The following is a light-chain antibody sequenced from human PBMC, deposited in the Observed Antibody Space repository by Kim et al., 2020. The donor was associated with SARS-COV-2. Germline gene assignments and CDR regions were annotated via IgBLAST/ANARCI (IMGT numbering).Light chain of an antibody. Sequence: DVVLTQSPLSLPVTLGQPASISCRSSQSLVHSDGNTYLNWFHQRPGQSPRRLIYQVSNRDSGVPDRFSGSGSGTDFTLQISRGEAEDVGVFYCSQGTHRPPWAFGQGAKVDIK. CDR1: QSLVHSDGNTY. J-gene: IGKJ1*01. V-gene: IGKV2-30*02. CDR2: QVS. CDR3: SQGTHRPPWA.